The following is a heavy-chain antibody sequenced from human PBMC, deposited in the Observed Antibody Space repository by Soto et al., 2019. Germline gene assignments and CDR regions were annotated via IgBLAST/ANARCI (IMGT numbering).Heavy chain of an antibody. Sequence: QVQLVQSGAEVQKPGSSLRVSCEASGGTLSSYTFNWVRQAPGQGLEWMGRIIPVLNITNYAQNFKGRVTITADKSTSTGYMELSSLRSDDSAIYYCARGVWVTDGGMNYYYCYMDVGGKGSTVTVSS. J-gene: IGHJ6*03. CDR2: IIPVLNIT. CDR3: ARGVWVTDGGMNYYYCYMDV. V-gene: IGHV1-69*02. CDR1: GGTLSSYT. D-gene: IGHD2-21*02.